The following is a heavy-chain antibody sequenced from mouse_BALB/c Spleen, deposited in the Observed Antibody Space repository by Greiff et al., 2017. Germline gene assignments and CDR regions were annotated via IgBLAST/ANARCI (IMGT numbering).Heavy chain of an antibody. J-gene: IGHJ2*01. Sequence: QVQLQQSGPGLVAPSQSLSITCTVSGFSLTSYGVHWVRQPPGKGLEWLGVIWAGGSTNYNSALMSRLSISKDNSKSQVFLKMNSLQTDDTAMYYCARDDGYYPYFDYWGQGTTLTVSS. D-gene: IGHD2-3*01. CDR1: GFSLTSYG. CDR2: IWAGGST. V-gene: IGHV2-9*02. CDR3: ARDDGYYPYFDY.